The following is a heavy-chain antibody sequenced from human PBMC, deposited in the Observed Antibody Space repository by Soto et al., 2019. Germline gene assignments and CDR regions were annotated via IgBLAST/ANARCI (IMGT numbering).Heavy chain of an antibody. V-gene: IGHV3-49*04. CDR1: GFNFDDFA. Sequence: GPLRVPCTGSGFNFDDFAINWVRQAPGKGLEWVGLIRNQTYHETPEYAAAVKGRFTISRDNDRKSIYLEMSSLRDEDTAIYYCARDALQYYDSDGRHAGWGPGTLVTVSS. J-gene: IGHJ4*02. D-gene: IGHD3-16*01. CDR2: IRNQTYHETP. CDR3: ARDALQYYDSDGRHAG.